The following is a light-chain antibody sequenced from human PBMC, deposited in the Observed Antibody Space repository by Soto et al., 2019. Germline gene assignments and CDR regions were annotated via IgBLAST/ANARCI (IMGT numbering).Light chain of an antibody. V-gene: IGLV2-14*03. Sequence: QSALTQPASVSGAPGQSITISCTGTSSDVGADNAVSWYQHNPGKAPKLIIYDVSNRPLGVSNRFSGSKSGNTASLTISGLQVEEEADYFCSSFNNTAILVVFGGRTKLTVL. J-gene: IGLJ2*01. CDR2: DVS. CDR1: SSDVGADNA. CDR3: SSFNNTAILVV.